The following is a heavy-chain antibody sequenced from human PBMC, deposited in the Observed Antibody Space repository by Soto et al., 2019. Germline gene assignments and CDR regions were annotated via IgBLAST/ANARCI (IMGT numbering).Heavy chain of an antibody. J-gene: IGHJ6*03. Sequence: SETLSLTCTVSGGSISSYYWSWIRQPPGKGLEWIGYIYYSGSTNYNPSLKSRVTISVDTSKNQFSLKLSSVTAADTAVYYCARGRPQKGGYCSSTSCYSYYYYYMDVWGKGTTVTVSS. CDR3: ARGRPQKGGYCSSTSCYSYYYYYMDV. D-gene: IGHD2-2*01. V-gene: IGHV4-59*01. CDR2: IYYSGST. CDR1: GGSISSYY.